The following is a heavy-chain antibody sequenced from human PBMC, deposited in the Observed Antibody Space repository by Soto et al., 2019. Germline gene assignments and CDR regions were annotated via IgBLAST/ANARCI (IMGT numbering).Heavy chain of an antibody. V-gene: IGHV3-9*01. CDR3: AKDIGYCSSTSCYLGGYAFDI. D-gene: IGHD2-2*01. J-gene: IGHJ3*02. Sequence: EVQLVESGGGLVQPGRSLRLSCAASGFTFDDYAMHWVRQAPGKGLEWVSGISWNSGSIGYADSVKGRFTISRDNAKNSLYLQMNSLRAEDTALYYFAKDIGYCSSTSCYLGGYAFDIWGQGTMVTVSS. CDR1: GFTFDDYA. CDR2: ISWNSGSI.